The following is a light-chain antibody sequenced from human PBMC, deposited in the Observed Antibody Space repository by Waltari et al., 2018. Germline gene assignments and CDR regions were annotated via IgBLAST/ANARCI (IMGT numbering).Light chain of an antibody. Sequence: SYVLTPAPSVSVSPGQSARITCGGSNIGSKSVHWHQQKPGQAPVLVLYDDTDRPSGIPERFSGSNSGNTATLIISRVEAGDEADYYCQVWDSSSDHVVFGGGTKLTVL. CDR1: NIGSKS. CDR3: QVWDSSSDHVV. J-gene: IGLJ2*01. CDR2: DDT. V-gene: IGLV3-21*02.